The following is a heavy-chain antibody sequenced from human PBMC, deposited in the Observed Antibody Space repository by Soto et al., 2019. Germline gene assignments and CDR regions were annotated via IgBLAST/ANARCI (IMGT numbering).Heavy chain of an antibody. V-gene: IGHV1-3*04. CDR1: GYAFTSYL. J-gene: IGHJ4*02. CDR3: ASGNCGYICYHDY. D-gene: IGHD5-12*01. Sequence: ASVKVSCKPSGYAFTSYLLYWVRQAPGQRLEWMGWINTGNGNTKYSQKFQGRVTITRDTSASTAYMELSSLTSEDTVLYYCASGNCGYICYHDYWGQGTLVTVSS. CDR2: INTGNGNT.